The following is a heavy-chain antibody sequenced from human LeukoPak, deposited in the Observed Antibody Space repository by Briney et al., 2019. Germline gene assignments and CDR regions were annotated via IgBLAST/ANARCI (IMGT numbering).Heavy chain of an antibody. J-gene: IGHJ4*02. CDR3: ASELLGGSFFDY. CDR2: IYYSGST. D-gene: IGHD1-26*01. Sequence: SETLSLTCTVSGGSISSSSYYWGWIRQPPGKGLEWIGSIYYSGSTYYNPSLKSRVTISVDTSKNQFSLKLSSVTAADTAVYYCASELLGGSFFDYWGQGTLVTVSS. V-gene: IGHV4-39*01. CDR1: GGSISSSSYY.